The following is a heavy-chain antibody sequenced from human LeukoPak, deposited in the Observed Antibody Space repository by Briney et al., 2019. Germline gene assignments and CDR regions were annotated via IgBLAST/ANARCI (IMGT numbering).Heavy chain of an antibody. Sequence: GGSLRLSCAASGFTFSSYAMHWVRQAPGKGLEWVAVISYDGSNKYYADSVKGRFTISRDNSKNTLYLQMNSLRAEDTAVYYCARDRGGDGNWYFNLWGRGTLVTVSS. V-gene: IGHV3-30*04. CDR2: ISYDGSNK. J-gene: IGHJ2*01. CDR3: ARDRGGDGNWYFNL. CDR1: GFTFSSYA. D-gene: IGHD3-16*01.